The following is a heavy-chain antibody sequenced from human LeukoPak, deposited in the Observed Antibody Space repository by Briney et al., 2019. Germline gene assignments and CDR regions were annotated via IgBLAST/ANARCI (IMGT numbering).Heavy chain of an antibody. CDR2: INPKSGGT. Sequence: ASVKVSCKASGYTFTGYYIYWVRQAHGQGLEWMGRINPKSGGTNYAQKFQGRVTMTSDTSISTAYMELSRVTSDDTAVYYCARVRDSGWSVFEYSGQGTLVTVSS. V-gene: IGHV1-2*06. D-gene: IGHD6-19*01. J-gene: IGHJ4*02. CDR3: ARVRDSGWSVFEY. CDR1: GYTFTGYY.